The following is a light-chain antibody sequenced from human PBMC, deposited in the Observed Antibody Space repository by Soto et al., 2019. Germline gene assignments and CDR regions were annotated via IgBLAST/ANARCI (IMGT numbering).Light chain of an antibody. CDR2: DSS. CDR1: QSVANY. Sequence: EVLFTQSPTTPSFSPREKATPSCRASQSVANYIAWYQKRPGQSPRLLIYDSSNRATGIPARFTGSGSGTDFTLTISSLEPEDFAVYYCQQRGSWPPLTFGGGTKV. V-gene: IGKV3-11*01. CDR3: QQRGSWPPLT. J-gene: IGKJ4*01.